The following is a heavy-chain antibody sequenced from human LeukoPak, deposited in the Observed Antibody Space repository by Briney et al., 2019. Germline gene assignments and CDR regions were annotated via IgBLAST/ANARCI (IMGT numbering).Heavy chain of an antibody. J-gene: IGHJ4*02. D-gene: IGHD5-24*01. CDR1: GGSISSSSYY. Sequence: PSETLSLTCTVSGGSISSSSYYWGWIRQPPGKGLEWIGSIYYSGSTYYNPSLKSRVTISVDTSKNQFSLKLSSVTAADTALYYCAKTVEMATTVYWGQGTLVTVSS. CDR2: IYYSGST. CDR3: AKTVEMATTVY. V-gene: IGHV4-39*01.